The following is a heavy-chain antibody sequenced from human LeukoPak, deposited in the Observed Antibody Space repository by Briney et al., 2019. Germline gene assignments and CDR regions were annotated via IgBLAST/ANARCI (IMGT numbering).Heavy chain of an antibody. J-gene: IGHJ6*03. Sequence: SETLSLTCTVSGGSISSGSYYWSWIRQPAGKGLEWIGRIYTSGSTNYNPSLKSRVTISVDTSKNQFSLKLSSVTAADTAVYYCARAPAIVATIRIFYMDVWGKGTTVTISS. CDR2: IYTSGST. CDR3: ARAPAIVATIRIFYMDV. V-gene: IGHV4-61*02. CDR1: GGSISSGSYY. D-gene: IGHD5-12*01.